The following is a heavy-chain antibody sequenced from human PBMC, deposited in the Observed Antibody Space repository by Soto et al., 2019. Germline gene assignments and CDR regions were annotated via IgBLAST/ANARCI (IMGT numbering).Heavy chain of an antibody. CDR3: AREGPRPYYYYGMDV. Sequence: QVQLVQSGAEVKKPGASVKVSCKSSGYTFSMSGISWVRQAPGQGLEWMGWISGYNGKTNYEQKSTDRVTMTTDTSTKMAYMALRSLMSDDTAVYYCAREGPRPYYYYGMDVWGQETTVTVSS. CDR1: GYTFSMSG. CDR2: ISGYNGKT. V-gene: IGHV1-18*01. J-gene: IGHJ6*02.